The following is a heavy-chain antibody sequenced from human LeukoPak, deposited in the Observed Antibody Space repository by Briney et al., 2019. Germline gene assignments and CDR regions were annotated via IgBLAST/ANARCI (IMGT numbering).Heavy chain of an antibody. CDR3: ARVGGYSPLLPFDY. D-gene: IGHD5-18*01. Sequence: ASVKVSCMASGYTFTGYYIHWVRQAPGQGLEWMGWINPNSGGTNYAQIFQGRVTMTGDTSISTAFMELSRLRFDDTAVYYCARVGGYSPLLPFDYWGQGTLVTVSS. J-gene: IGHJ4*02. CDR2: INPNSGGT. CDR1: GYTFTGYY. V-gene: IGHV1-2*02.